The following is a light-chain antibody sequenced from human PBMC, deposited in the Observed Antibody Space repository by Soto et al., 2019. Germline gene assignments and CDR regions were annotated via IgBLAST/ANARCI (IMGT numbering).Light chain of an antibody. CDR3: CSYTRSGTLI. V-gene: IGLV2-14*01. J-gene: IGLJ1*01. CDR2: DVS. Sequence: QSALTQPAFVSGSPGQSNTISCGGTSSDIGDYNYVSWYQQHPGKVPKVIIYDVSNRPSGVSYRFSATKSGNTASLTISGLQAEDEADYYCCSYTRSGTLIFGTGTKVTVL. CDR1: SSDIGDYNY.